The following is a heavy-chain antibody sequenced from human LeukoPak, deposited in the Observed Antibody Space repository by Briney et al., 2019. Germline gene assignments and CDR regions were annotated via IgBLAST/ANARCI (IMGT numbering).Heavy chain of an antibody. J-gene: IGHJ6*02. CDR2: IYYSGST. Sequence: SETLSLTCTVSGGSISSSSYYWGWIRQPPGKGLEWIGSIYYSGSTYYNPSLKSRVTISVDTSKNQFSLKLSSVTAADTAVYYCARYYYDSSGTYYYYYYGMDVWGQGTTVTVSS. CDR3: ARYYYDSSGTYYYYYYGMDV. V-gene: IGHV4-39*01. D-gene: IGHD3-22*01. CDR1: GGSISSSSYY.